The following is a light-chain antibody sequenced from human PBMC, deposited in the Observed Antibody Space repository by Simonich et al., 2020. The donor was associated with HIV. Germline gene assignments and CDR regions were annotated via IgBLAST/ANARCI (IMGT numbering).Light chain of an antibody. CDR2: VNS. Sequence: QSVLTQPPSVSGAPGQRVTISCTWSSTNIGANYDVHWYQQVPGTAPKVLIFVNSNRPPGAPDRFSGSKSDTSASLAITGLQAEDEADYYCQSYDNSLSAWVFGGGTKLTVL. V-gene: IGLV1-40*01. J-gene: IGLJ3*02. CDR1: STNIGANYD. CDR3: QSYDNSLSAWV.